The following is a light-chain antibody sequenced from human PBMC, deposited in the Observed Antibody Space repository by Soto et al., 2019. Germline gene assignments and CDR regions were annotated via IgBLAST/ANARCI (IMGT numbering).Light chain of an antibody. CDR2: DAS. J-gene: IGKJ4*01. CDR1: QSISNF. CDR3: QQRSNWPPLT. Sequence: EIVLTQSPATLSLSPGERATLSCRATQSISNFLAWYQQKPGQAPRLLIYDASNRATGTPARFSGSGYGTDFTLTIRRLEPEDFAVYHCQQRSNWPPLTFGGGTKVEIK. V-gene: IGKV3-11*01.